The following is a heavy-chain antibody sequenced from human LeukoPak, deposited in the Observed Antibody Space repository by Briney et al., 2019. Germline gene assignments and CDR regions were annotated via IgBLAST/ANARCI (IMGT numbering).Heavy chain of an antibody. Sequence: PGGSLRLSCAASGFTFSSYWMNWVRQAPGRGLEWVANIKYDGREKYYVDSVKGRFTISRDNAKNSLDLQMNSLRAEDTALYYCARDHSEPGVFFDYWGQGSLVTVSS. D-gene: IGHD1-14*01. J-gene: IGHJ4*02. V-gene: IGHV3-7*05. CDR2: IKYDGREK. CDR1: GFTFSSYW. CDR3: ARDHSEPGVFFDY.